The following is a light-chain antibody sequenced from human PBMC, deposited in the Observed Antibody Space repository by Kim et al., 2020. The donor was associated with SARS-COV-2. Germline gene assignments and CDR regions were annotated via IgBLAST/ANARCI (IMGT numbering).Light chain of an antibody. Sequence: PGKPARFTCGGRSIGSKSVHGYQQKPGQAPVLVISYDSDRPSGIPERFSGSNSGNTATLTISRVEAGDEADYYCQVWDSSSDHRVVFGGGTQLTVL. CDR1: SIGSKS. J-gene: IGLJ2*01. CDR3: QVWDSSSDHRVV. CDR2: YDS. V-gene: IGLV3-21*04.